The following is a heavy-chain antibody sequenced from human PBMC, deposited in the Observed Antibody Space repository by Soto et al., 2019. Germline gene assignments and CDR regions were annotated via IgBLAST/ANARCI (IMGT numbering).Heavy chain of an antibody. Sequence: EVQQVESGGGLVKPGGSLRLSCAASGFNFKNAWMNWVRQAPGKGLEWVGRIKSETDGGTTDYAAPGKDRFTISRDDSESTLLLQMNSLKTEDTGVYYCAAMKTDWGQGTPVTVSS. J-gene: IGHJ4*02. CDR3: AAMKTD. CDR2: IKSETDGGTT. V-gene: IGHV3-15*07. CDR1: GFNFKNAW. D-gene: IGHD2-21*02.